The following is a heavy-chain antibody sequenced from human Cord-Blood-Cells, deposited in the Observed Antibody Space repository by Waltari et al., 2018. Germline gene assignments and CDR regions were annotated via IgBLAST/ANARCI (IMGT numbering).Heavy chain of an antibody. D-gene: IGHD6-13*01. V-gene: IGHV1-8*01. Sequence: QVQLQESGPGLVKPSETLSLTCAVSGYSISSGYYWGWIRQPPGKGLEWMGWMNPNSGNTGYAQKFQGRVTMTRNTSISTAYMELSSLRSEDTAVYYCARVLSSSFSMDFDYWGQGTLVTVSS. J-gene: IGHJ4*02. CDR1: GYSISSGY. CDR2: MNPNSGNT. CDR3: ARVLSSSFSMDFDY.